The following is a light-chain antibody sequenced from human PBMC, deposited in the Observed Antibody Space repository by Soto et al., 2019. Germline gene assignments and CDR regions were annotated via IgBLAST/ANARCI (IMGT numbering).Light chain of an antibody. Sequence: QSVLTQPASVSGSPGESITISCTGTSSDVGAYNFVSWYQHHPGKAPQLIIYDVNNRPSGVSDRFSGSKSSNTASLTISGLQAEDEADYYCSSYTTTATRLFGGGT. CDR2: DVN. CDR3: SSYTTTATRL. V-gene: IGLV2-14*03. CDR1: SSDVGAYNF. J-gene: IGLJ2*01.